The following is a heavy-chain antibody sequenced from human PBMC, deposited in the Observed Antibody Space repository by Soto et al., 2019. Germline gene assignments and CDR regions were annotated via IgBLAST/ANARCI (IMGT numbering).Heavy chain of an antibody. J-gene: IGHJ4*02. Sequence: PAGSLRLSCAASGFTFSSYAMSWVRQAPGKGLEWVSAISGSGGSTYYADSVKGRFTISRDNSKNTLYLQMNSLRAEDTAVYYCAKDPGYCSGGSCYYFDYWGQGTLVTVSS. CDR3: AKDPGYCSGGSCYYFDY. CDR2: ISGSGGST. V-gene: IGHV3-23*01. D-gene: IGHD2-15*01. CDR1: GFTFSSYA.